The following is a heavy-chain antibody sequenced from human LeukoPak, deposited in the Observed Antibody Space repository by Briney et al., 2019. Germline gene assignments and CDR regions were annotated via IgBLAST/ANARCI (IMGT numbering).Heavy chain of an antibody. Sequence: GGSLRLSCAASGFTFSSYSLTWVRQAPGKGLEWVAVVSYDGSNKYYADSVRGRFTISRDNSKNMLYLQMNSLRAEDTAVYYCARDHVSWSGSYYMDVWGKGTTVTVSS. D-gene: IGHD3-3*01. V-gene: IGHV3-30*04. J-gene: IGHJ6*03. CDR3: ARDHVSWSGSYYMDV. CDR1: GFTFSSYS. CDR2: VSYDGSNK.